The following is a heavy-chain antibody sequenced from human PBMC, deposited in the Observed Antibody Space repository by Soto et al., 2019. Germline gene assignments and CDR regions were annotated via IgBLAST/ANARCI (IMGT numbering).Heavy chain of an antibody. V-gene: IGHV3-43*01. CDR1: GFTFDDYT. CDR3: AKDMGKTGRAGYYYGMDV. CDR2: ISWDGGST. D-gene: IGHD1-1*01. Sequence: GGSLRLSCAASGFTFDDYTMHWVRQAPGKGLEWVSLISWDGGSTYYANSVKGRFTIPRDNSKNSLYLQMNSLRTEDTALYYCAKDMGKTGRAGYYYGMDVWGQGTTVTVSS. J-gene: IGHJ6*02.